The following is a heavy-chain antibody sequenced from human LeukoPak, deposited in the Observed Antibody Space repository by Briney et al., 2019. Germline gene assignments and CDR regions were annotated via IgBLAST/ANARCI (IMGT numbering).Heavy chain of an antibody. CDR1: GYTLTELS. Sequence: ASVEVSCKVSGYTLTELSMHWVRQAPGKGLEWMGGFDPEDGETIYAQKFQGRVTMTEDTSTDTAYMELSSLRSEDTAVYYCARGFYYYGSGTYYSYWFDPWGQGTLVTVSS. CDR2: FDPEDGET. D-gene: IGHD3-10*01. V-gene: IGHV1-24*01. CDR3: ARGFYYYGSGTYYSYWFDP. J-gene: IGHJ5*02.